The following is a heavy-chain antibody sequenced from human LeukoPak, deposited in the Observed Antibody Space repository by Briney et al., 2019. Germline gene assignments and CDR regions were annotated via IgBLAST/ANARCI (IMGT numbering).Heavy chain of an antibody. CDR3: AKQLGYCSDGSCYFPH. Sequence: TGGSPRLSCAASGFTFSSSAMSWVRQAPGKGLEWVSAISNNGGYTYYADSVQGRFTISRDNSKSTLCLQMNSLRAEDTAVYYCAKQLGYCSDGSCYFPHWGQGTLVTVSS. CDR2: ISNNGGYT. D-gene: IGHD2-15*01. J-gene: IGHJ1*01. V-gene: IGHV3-23*01. CDR1: GFTFSSSA.